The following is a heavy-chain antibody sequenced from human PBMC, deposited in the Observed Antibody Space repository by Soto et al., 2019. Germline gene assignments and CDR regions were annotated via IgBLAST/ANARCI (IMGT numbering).Heavy chain of an antibody. CDR1: GYTFTGYY. D-gene: IGHD5-12*01. Sequence: ASVKVSCKASGYTFTGYYIHWVRQAPGQGLEWMGWINPNNGDTNYAQKFQGRVTMTRDTSTSTAYMELSSLRFDDTAVYYCARHSGYDYVFDYWGQGTLVTVSS. CDR2: INPNNGDT. J-gene: IGHJ4*02. CDR3: ARHSGYDYVFDY. V-gene: IGHV1-2*02.